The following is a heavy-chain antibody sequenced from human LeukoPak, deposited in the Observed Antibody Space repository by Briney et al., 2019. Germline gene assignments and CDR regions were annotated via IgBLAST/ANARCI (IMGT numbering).Heavy chain of an antibody. J-gene: IGHJ4*02. CDR3: ARDYYDSSGYSFFFDY. V-gene: IGHV1-69*13. D-gene: IGHD3-22*01. CDR2: IIPIFGTA. Sequence: SVKVSCKASGGTFSSYAISWVRQAPGQGLEWMGGIIPIFGTANYAQKFQGRVTITADESTSTAYMELSSLRSEDTAVYYCARDYYDSSGYSFFFDYWGQGTLVTVSS. CDR1: GGTFSSYA.